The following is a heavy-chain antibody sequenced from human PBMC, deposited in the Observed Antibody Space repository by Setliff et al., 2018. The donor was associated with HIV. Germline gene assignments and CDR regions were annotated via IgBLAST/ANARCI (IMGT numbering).Heavy chain of an antibody. CDR2: IHYVERT. CDR3: ARAPGQWLVKGGMDV. D-gene: IGHD6-19*01. Sequence: PSETLSLTCTVSGGSITNSRYYCAWSRQPPGKGLEYIGSIHYVERTYYNPSLKSRVTISLDTSKNQFSLRLLSVTAADTAIYYCARAPGQWLVKGGMDVWGQGIAVTVSS. V-gene: IGHV4-39*07. J-gene: IGHJ6*02. CDR1: GGSITNSRYY.